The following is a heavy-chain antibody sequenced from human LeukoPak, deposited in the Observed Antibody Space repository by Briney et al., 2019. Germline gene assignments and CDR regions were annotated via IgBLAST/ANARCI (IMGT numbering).Heavy chain of an antibody. J-gene: IGHJ6*02. CDR2: INHSGST. V-gene: IGHV4-34*01. Sequence: SETLSLTCAVYGGSFSGYYWSWIRQPPGKGLEWIGEINHSGSTNYNPSLKSRVTTSVDTSKNQFSLKLSSVTAADTAVYYCVRGPDYGGSDYYYYGMDVWGQGTTVTVSS. D-gene: IGHD4-23*01. CDR1: GGSFSGYY. CDR3: VRGPDYGGSDYYYYGMDV.